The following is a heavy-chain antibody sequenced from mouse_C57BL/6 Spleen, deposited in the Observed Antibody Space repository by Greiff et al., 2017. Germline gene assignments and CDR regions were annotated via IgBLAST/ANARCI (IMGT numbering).Heavy chain of an antibody. Sequence: QVQLQQPGAELVKPGASVKMSCKASGYTFTSYWITWVKQRPGQGLEWIGDIYPGSGSTNYNEKFTSKATLTVDTSSSTAYRQLSSLTSEDSAVYYCARADYYGSSYEGDYAMDYWGQGTSVTVSS. J-gene: IGHJ4*01. CDR1: GYTFTSYW. V-gene: IGHV1-55*01. CDR3: ARADYYGSSYEGDYAMDY. D-gene: IGHD1-1*01. CDR2: IYPGSGST.